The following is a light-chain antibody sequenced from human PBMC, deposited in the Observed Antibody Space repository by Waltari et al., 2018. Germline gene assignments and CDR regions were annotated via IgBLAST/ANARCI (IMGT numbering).Light chain of an antibody. V-gene: IGLV2-14*03. CDR1: SSDVGAYNY. J-gene: IGLJ2*01. CDR2: DFS. CDR3: ISYTTSDTMI. Sequence: QSALTQPASVSGSPGQSITISCTGTSSDVGAYNYVSWYQQHPGKVPKRIIYDFSHRPAGVSFRFSGSKADNTASRTISGLQAEDEADYYGISYTTSDTMIFGGGTKLTVL.